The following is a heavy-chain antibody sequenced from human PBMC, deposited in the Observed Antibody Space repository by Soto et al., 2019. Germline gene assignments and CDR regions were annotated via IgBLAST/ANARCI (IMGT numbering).Heavy chain of an antibody. V-gene: IGHV4-59*01. CDR1: GGSISSYY. J-gene: IGHJ6*02. D-gene: IGHD2-2*03. Sequence: QVQLQESGPGLVKPSETLSLTCTVSGGSISSYYWSWIRQPPGKGLEWIGYIYYSGSTNYNPSLKSRVTISVDTSKNQFSLKLSSVTAADTAVYYCARVDSYYYYYGMDVWGQGTTVTVSS. CDR3: ARVDSYYYYYGMDV. CDR2: IYYSGST.